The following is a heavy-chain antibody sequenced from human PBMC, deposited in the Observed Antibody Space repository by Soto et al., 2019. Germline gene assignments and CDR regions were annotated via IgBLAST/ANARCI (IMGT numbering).Heavy chain of an antibody. CDR1: GFSLSNARMG. V-gene: IGHV2-26*01. D-gene: IGHD2-2*02. CDR2: IFSNDEK. CDR3: ARIRACSSTSCDNNWFDP. Sequence: QVTLKESGPVLVKPTETLTLTCTVSGFSLSNARMGVSWIRQPPGKALEWLAHIFSNDEKSYSTTLKSRLTLSKDTSKSQVVLTMTNIDPVDTATYYCARIRACSSTSCDNNWFDPWGQGTLVTVSS. J-gene: IGHJ5*02.